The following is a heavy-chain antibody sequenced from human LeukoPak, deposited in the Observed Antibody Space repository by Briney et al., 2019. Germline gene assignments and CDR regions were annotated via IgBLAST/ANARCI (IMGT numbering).Heavy chain of an antibody. CDR2: ISAYNGNT. D-gene: IGHD6-13*01. J-gene: IGHJ4*02. V-gene: IGHV1-18*01. Sequence: GASVKVSCKASGCTFTSYGISWVRQAPGQGLEWMGWISAYNGNTNYAQKLQGRVTMTTDTSTSTAYMELRSLRSDDTAVYYCARDGRRAAAGPFDYWGQGTLVTVSS. CDR1: GCTFTSYG. CDR3: ARDGRRAAAGPFDY.